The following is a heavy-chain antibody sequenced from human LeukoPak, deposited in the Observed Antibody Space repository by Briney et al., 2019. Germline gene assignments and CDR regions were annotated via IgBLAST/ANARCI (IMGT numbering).Heavy chain of an antibody. D-gene: IGHD3-22*01. CDR2: IYTSGST. Sequence: SETLSLTCTVSGGSISSYYWSWIRQPAGKGLEWIGRIYTSGSTNYNPSLKSRVTMSVDTSKNQFSLKLSSVTAADTAVYYCARVQGNYYDSSGYYYFDYWGQGTLVTVSS. J-gene: IGHJ4*02. V-gene: IGHV4-4*07. CDR3: ARVQGNYYDSSGYYYFDY. CDR1: GGSISSYY.